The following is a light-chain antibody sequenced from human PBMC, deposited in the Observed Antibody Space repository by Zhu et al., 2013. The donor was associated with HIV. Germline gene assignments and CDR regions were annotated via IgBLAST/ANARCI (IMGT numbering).Light chain of an antibody. CDR2: DAS. J-gene: IGKJ4*01. Sequence: EIVLTQSPDTLPLSPGERATLSCRASQAVPSNYLSWYQQKPGQAPRLLIYDASNRATGIPARFSGSGSGTDFTLTISSLEPEDFAVYYCQQFGSSPLTFGRRD. CDR3: QQFGSSPLT. CDR1: QAVPSNY. V-gene: IGKV3-20*01.